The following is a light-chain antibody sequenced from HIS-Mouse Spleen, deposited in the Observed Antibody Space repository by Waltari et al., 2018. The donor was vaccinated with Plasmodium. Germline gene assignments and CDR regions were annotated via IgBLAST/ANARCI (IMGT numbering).Light chain of an antibody. Sequence: SYELTQPPSVSVSTGQTASITCSGDKLGYKYACWYQQKPGQSPLRVIYQDSKRPSGIPERFSGSNSGNTATLTISGTQAMDEADYYCQAWDSSTVVFGGGTKLTVL. CDR2: QDS. J-gene: IGLJ2*01. CDR3: QAWDSSTVV. CDR1: KLGYKY. V-gene: IGLV3-1*01.